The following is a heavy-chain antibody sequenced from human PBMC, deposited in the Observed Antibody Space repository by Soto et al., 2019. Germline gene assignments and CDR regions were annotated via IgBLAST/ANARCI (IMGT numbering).Heavy chain of an antibody. CDR1: GYSFSSYW. V-gene: IGHV5-10-1*01. J-gene: IGHJ3*02. CDR3: GTYGYYYDRSGNRDAFDI. Sequence: GESLKISCKGSGYSFSSYWITWVRQMPGKGLEWMGRIDPSDSYTNYSPSFQGHVTFSADKSIRTAYLQWSSLKASDTAMYYCGTYGYYYDRSGNRDAFDIWGQGTMVTVSS. CDR2: IDPSDSYT. D-gene: IGHD3-22*01.